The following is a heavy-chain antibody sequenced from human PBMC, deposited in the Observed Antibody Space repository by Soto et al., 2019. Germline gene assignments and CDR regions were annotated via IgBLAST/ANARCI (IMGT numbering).Heavy chain of an antibody. J-gene: IGHJ4*02. Sequence: EASVKVSCKASGYAFTSYGISWVRQAPGQGLEWMGWISAYNGNTNYAQKLQGRVTMTTDTSTSTAYMELRSLRSDDTAVYYCGRAASYGDYLYWGQGTLVTVSS. V-gene: IGHV1-18*01. CDR1: GYAFTSYG. D-gene: IGHD4-17*01. CDR2: ISAYNGNT. CDR3: GRAASYGDYLY.